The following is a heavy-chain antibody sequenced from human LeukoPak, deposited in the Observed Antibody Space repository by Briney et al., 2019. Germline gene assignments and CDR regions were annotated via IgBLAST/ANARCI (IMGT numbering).Heavy chain of an antibody. J-gene: IGHJ4*02. CDR3: AKDRAPLGEDYFDY. CDR2: ISWNSGSI. Sequence: GGSLRLSCAASGFTFDDYAMHWVRQAPGKGLEWVSGISWNSGSIGYADSVKGRFTISRDNAKNSLYLQMNSLRAEDTALYYCAKDRAPLGEDYFDYWGQGTLVTVSS. CDR1: GFTFDDYA. V-gene: IGHV3-9*01.